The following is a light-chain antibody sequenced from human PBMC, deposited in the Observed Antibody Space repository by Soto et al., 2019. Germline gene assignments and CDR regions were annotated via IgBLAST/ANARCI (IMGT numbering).Light chain of an antibody. J-gene: IGKJ2*01. CDR2: DAS. V-gene: IGKV3-11*01. CDR3: QQRSNWPRT. Sequence: EIVLTQSPATLSLSPGQRATLSCRASQSVSDYLAWFQQKPGQAPRLLIYDASNRATDIPARFSGSGSGTEFTLTISSLEPEEFAVYYCQQRSNWPRTFGPGTKLEIK. CDR1: QSVSDY.